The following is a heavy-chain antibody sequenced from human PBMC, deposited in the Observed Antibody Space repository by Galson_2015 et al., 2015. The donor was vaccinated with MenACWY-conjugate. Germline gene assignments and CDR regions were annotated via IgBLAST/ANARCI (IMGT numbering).Heavy chain of an antibody. CDR3: VKQYCSTSNCYMASFHC. CDR1: GFTFSSNG. CDR2: IQYDGSNK. D-gene: IGHD2-2*02. V-gene: IGHV3-30*02. Sequence: SLRLSCAASGFTFSSNGMHWVRQAPGKGLEWVAFIQYDGSNKYYADSVKGRFTISRDNSKNTLFLQMNSLTAGDTAVYYCVKQYCSTSNCYMASFHCWGQGTLVTVSS. J-gene: IGHJ4*02.